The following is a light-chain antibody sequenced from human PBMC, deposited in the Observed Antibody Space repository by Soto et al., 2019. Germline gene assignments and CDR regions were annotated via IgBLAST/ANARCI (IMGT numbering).Light chain of an antibody. CDR3: LQHHSYPLT. CDR1: QSVNSNY. CDR2: GAS. V-gene: IGKV3-20*01. Sequence: EIVLTQSPGTLALSPGERATLSCRASQSVNSNYLVWYQQNPGQAPRLLIYGASSRATGTPDRFSGSGSRTEFTLTISSLQPEDFATYYCLQHHSYPLTFGQGTKVDIK. J-gene: IGKJ1*01.